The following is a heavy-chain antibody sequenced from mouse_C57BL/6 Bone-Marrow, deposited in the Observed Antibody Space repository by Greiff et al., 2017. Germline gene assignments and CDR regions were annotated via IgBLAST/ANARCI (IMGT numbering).Heavy chain of an antibody. Sequence: VKLMESGAELMKPGASVKLSCKATGYTFTGYWIEWVKQRPGHGLEWIGEILPGSGSTNYNEKVKGKATFTVDTSYNTAYMQLSSLTTEDSAFSYCARSFIPSWFAYWGQGTLVTVSA. CDR1: GYTFTGYW. D-gene: IGHD1-1*01. CDR2: ILPGSGST. J-gene: IGHJ3*01. V-gene: IGHV1-9*01. CDR3: ARSFIPSWFAY.